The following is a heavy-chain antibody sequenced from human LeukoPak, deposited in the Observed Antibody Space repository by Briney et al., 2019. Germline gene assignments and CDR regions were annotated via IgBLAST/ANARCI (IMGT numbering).Heavy chain of an antibody. V-gene: IGHV3-64D*09. J-gene: IGHJ4*02. Sequence: SGGSLTLSCSASGFTFSRYAMHWVRQAPGKGLEYVSGINDNGGRTHYGDSVKGRFSISRDNSKNTLHLQMSTLRAEDTALYYCVKYVGGSYAFDYWGQGILVTVAS. D-gene: IGHD1-26*01. CDR3: VKYVGGSYAFDY. CDR1: GFTFSRYA. CDR2: INDNGGRT.